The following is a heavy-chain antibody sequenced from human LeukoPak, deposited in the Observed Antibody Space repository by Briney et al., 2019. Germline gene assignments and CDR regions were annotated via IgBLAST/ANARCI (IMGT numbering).Heavy chain of an antibody. CDR1: GFXFSRYA. Sequence: PGGSLRLSCAASGFXFSRYAIHWVRQAPGKGLEWVAVISYDGRDKYHADFVKGRSTISRDNSKNTLYLQMNSLRAEDTAVYYCARDAGGNSADYYFDYWGQGTLVTVSS. CDR2: ISYDGRDK. CDR3: ARDAGGNSADYYFDY. D-gene: IGHD4-23*01. V-gene: IGHV3-30*04. J-gene: IGHJ4*02.